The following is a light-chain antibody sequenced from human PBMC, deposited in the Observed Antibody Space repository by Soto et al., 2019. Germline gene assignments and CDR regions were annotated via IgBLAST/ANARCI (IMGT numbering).Light chain of an antibody. CDR3: HQSDNSPPT. CDR2: WAS. J-gene: IGKJ2*01. Sequence: DIVMTQSPDSLAVSLGERATINCKSSQSVLYSSNNKNYLAWYQQKSGQPPKLLLAWASSRESGVRDRFSGSGYATDFTLTISSLQSQDVAVYYCHQSDNSPPTFGQGPKQEI. CDR1: QSVLYSSNNKNY. V-gene: IGKV4-1*01.